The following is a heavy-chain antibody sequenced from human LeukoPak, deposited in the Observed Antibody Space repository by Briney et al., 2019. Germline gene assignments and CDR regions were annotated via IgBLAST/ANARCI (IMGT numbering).Heavy chain of an antibody. V-gene: IGHV3-74*01. J-gene: IGHJ4*02. CDR2: IRPDGSGA. CDR3: TRDLIAGSGTYDY. Sequence: PGGSLRLSCAASGFTFSRHWMHWVRQAPGKGLVWVSRIRPDGSGANYADSVKGRFTISRDNAKDTLYLQMNSLRAEDTGLYYCTRDLIAGSGTYDYWGQGTLVTVSS. CDR1: GFTFSRHW. D-gene: IGHD3-10*01.